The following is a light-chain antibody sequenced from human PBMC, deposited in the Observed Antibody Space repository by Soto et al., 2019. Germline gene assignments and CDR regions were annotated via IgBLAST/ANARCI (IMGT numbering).Light chain of an antibody. J-gene: IGKJ1*01. CDR3: QQYNSYPWT. Sequence: GDRVPITSRASQSISSWLAWYQQKPGKAPKLLIYGASSLESGVPSRFSGSGSGTEFTLTITSLQPDDFATYYCQQYNSYPWTFGQGTKVDIK. V-gene: IGKV1-5*01. CDR2: GAS. CDR1: QSISSW.